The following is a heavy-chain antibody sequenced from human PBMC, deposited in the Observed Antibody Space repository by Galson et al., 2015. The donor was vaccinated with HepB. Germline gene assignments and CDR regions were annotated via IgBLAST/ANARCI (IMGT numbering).Heavy chain of an antibody. CDR2: ISSSSSTI. Sequence: SLRLSCAASGFTFSSYSMNWVRQAPGKGLEWVSYISSSSSTIYYADSVKGRFTISRDNAKNSLYLQMNSLRAEDTAVYYCAGGAMIVSHYYYYYGMDVWGQGTTVTVSS. J-gene: IGHJ6*02. CDR3: AGGAMIVSHYYYYYGMDV. D-gene: IGHD3-22*01. CDR1: GFTFSSYS. V-gene: IGHV3-48*01.